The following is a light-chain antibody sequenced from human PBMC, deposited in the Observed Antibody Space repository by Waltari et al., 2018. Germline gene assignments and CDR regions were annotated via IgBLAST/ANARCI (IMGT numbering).Light chain of an antibody. V-gene: IGLV2-14*03. CDR3: TSYTSSGTCV. CDR1: TSDVGGYDY. J-gene: IGLJ1*01. Sequence: QSALTQPAPVSGSPGQSITISCTGTTSDVGGYDYVSWYQQHPGKAPKLMIYDVSYRPSGVSNRFSGSKSGNTASLTISGLQDEDEADYYCTSYTSSGTCVFGSGTKVTVL. CDR2: DVS.